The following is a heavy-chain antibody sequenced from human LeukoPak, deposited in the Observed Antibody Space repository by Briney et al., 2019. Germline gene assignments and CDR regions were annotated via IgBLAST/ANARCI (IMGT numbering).Heavy chain of an antibody. CDR1: GFTFSSYA. D-gene: IGHD7-27*01. V-gene: IGHV4-59*01. Sequence: GSLRLSCAASGFTFSSYAMSWVRQAPGKGLEWIGHISYSGSTYFNPSLKSRITISIDTSKNQFSLKLSSVTAADTAVYYCARDTTPTGGSDYWGQGTLVTVSS. J-gene: IGHJ4*02. CDR2: ISYSGST. CDR3: ARDTTPTGGSDY.